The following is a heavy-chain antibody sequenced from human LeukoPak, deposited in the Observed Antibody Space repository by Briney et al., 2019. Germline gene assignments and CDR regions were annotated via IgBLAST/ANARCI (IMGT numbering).Heavy chain of an antibody. Sequence: SVKVSCKASGFTSTSSAMQWVRQARGQRLEWIGWIVVGSGNTNYAQKFQERVTITRDMSTSTAYMELSSLRSEDTAVYYCAADPRIVGATAMTDHWGQGTLVTVSS. CDR2: IVVGSGNT. CDR1: GFTSTSSA. V-gene: IGHV1-58*02. D-gene: IGHD1-26*01. J-gene: IGHJ4*02. CDR3: AADPRIVGATAMTDH.